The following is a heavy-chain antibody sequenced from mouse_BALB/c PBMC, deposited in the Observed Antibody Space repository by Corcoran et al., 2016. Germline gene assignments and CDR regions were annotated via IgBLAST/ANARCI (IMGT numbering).Heavy chain of an antibody. CDR2: INPSSGYT. V-gene: IGHV1-4*02. J-gene: IGHJ3*01. Sequence: QVQLQQSAAELARPGASVKMSCKASGYTFTSYTMHWVKQRPGQGLEWIGYINPSSGYTEYNQKFKDKTTLNADKSSSTAYMQLSSLTSEDSAVYYCASGNYYGAAYWGQGTLVTVSA. D-gene: IGHD1-2*01. CDR3: ASGNYYGAAY. CDR1: GYTFTSYT.